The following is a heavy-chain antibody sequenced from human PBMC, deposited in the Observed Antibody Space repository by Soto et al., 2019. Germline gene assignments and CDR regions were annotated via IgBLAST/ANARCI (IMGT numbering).Heavy chain of an antibody. CDR2: ISYDGSNK. CDR1: GFTFSSYG. J-gene: IGHJ6*02. CDR3: AKEPAHYGSGSYYNGEIKNAYYYYGMDG. D-gene: IGHD3-10*01. V-gene: IGHV3-30*18. Sequence: GGSLRLSCAASGFTFSSYGMHWVRQAPGKGLEWVAVISYDGSNKYYADSVKGRFTISRDNSKNTLYLQMNRLRAEDTAVYYCAKEPAHYGSGSYYNGEIKNAYYYYGMDGWNQGTTVTVSS.